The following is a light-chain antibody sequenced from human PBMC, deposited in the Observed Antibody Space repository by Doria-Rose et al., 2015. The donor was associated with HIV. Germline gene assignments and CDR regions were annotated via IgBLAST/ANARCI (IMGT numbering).Light chain of an antibody. V-gene: IGKV3-20*01. CDR3: HQYGTSWT. Sequence: TQSPGTLSLSPGERATLSCRASQSFSSTYLAWYQQKPGQAPSLLIYDGSTRATGIPDRFSASGSGTDFPLTINRLEPEDFALYYGHQYGTSWTFGQGTKVEI. CDR2: DGS. J-gene: IGKJ1*01. CDR1: QSFSSTY.